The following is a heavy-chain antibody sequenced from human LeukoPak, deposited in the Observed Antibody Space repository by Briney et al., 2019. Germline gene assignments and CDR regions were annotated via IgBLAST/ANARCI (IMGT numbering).Heavy chain of an antibody. CDR3: AREPSVADLGGFQH. D-gene: IGHD6-19*01. J-gene: IGHJ1*01. CDR2: IIPIFGTA. V-gene: IGHV1-69*01. Sequence: IXWXXQXPGXXLXWMGXIIPIFGTANYAQKFQGRVTITADESTSTAYMELSSLRSEDTAVYYCAREPSVADLGGFQHWGQGTLVTVSS.